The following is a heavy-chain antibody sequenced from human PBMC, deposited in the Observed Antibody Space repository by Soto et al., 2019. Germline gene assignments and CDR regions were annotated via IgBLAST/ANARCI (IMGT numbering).Heavy chain of an antibody. V-gene: IGHV1-69*01. CDR1: GGTFSSYA. Sequence: QVQLVQSGAEVKKPGSSVKVSCKASGGTFSSYAISWVRQAPGQGLEWMGGLIPIFGTANYAQKFQGRFTITADESTSTAYMELSSLRSEDTAVYYCARAFRTGTPWPALSHYGMDVWGQGTTVTVSS. J-gene: IGHJ6*02. D-gene: IGHD1-7*01. CDR2: LIPIFGTA. CDR3: ARAFRTGTPWPALSHYGMDV.